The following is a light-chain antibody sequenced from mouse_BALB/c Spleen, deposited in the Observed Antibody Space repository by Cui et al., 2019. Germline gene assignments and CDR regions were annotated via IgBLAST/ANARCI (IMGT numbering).Light chain of an antibody. CDR3: DQRSICPCT. CDR2: YTT. CDR1: AIVSY. J-gene: IGKJ5*01. V-gene: IGKV4-69*01. Sequence: QILFTLSPAIMSASQGEKVTMTCSASAIVSYMHWYQQKPGYSLKPCIYYTTNLASGCPARFSGGGSGTSYSIIISTTEPEDAATYYFDQRSICPCTFGAGTKLEVK.